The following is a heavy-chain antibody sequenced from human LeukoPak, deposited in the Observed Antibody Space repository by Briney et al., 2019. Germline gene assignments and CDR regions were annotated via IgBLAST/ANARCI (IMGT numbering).Heavy chain of an antibody. CDR2: INHSGST. CDR1: GGSFSGYY. J-gene: IGHJ6*03. D-gene: IGHD2-2*02. Sequence: SETLSLTCAVYGGSFSGYYWSWIRQPPGKGLEWIGEINHSGSTNYNPSLKSRVTISVDTSKNQFSLKLSSVTAADTAVYYCARVVTRYCSSTSCYTTYYYYMDVWGKGTTVTVSS. CDR3: ARVVTRYCSSTSCYTTYYYYMDV. V-gene: IGHV4-34*01.